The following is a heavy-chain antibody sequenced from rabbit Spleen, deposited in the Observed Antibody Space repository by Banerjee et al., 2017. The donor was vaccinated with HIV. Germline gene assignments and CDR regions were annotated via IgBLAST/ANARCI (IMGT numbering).Heavy chain of an antibody. V-gene: IGHV1S40*01. CDR3: ARDTSSSFSSYGMDL. CDR1: GVSFSSSSY. Sequence: QSLEESGGDLVKPGASLTLTCTASGVSFSSSSYVCWVRQAPGKGLEWIACIDAGSSGFPYFATWAKGRFTCSKPSSTTVTLQMTRLTAADTATYFCARDTSSSFSSYGMDLWGQGTLVTVS. D-gene: IGHD1-1*01. J-gene: IGHJ6*01. CDR2: IDAGSSGFP.